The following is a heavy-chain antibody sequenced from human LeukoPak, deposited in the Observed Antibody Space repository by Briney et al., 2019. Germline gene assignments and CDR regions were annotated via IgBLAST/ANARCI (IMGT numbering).Heavy chain of an antibody. CDR2: ISAYNGNT. V-gene: IGHV1-18*04. CDR1: GYSFTDYY. CDR3: AAGGEWLLSSAEYFQH. D-gene: IGHD3-3*01. J-gene: IGHJ1*01. Sequence: ASVRVSCKASGYSFTDYYIHWVRQAPGQGLEWMGWISAYNGNTNYAQKLQGRVTMTTDTSASTAYMELRSLRSDDTAVYYCAAGGEWLLSSAEYFQHWGQGTLVTVSS.